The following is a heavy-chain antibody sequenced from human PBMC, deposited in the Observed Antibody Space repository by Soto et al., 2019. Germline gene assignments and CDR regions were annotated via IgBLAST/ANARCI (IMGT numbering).Heavy chain of an antibody. CDR1: GFIFSSYV. CDR3: ARDRPGDSIIY. CDR2: ISGSSDST. D-gene: IGHD3-16*01. J-gene: IGHJ4*02. Sequence: GGSLRLSCAASGFIFSSYVMNWVRQAPGKGLEWVSAISGSSDSTYYADSVKGRFTISRDNSKSTLFLQMSSLRAEDTAVYYCARDRPGDSIIYWGQGTLVTVSS. V-gene: IGHV3-23*01.